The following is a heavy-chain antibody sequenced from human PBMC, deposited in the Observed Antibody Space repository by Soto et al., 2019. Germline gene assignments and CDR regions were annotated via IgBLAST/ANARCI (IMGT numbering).Heavy chain of an antibody. CDR2: VYYSGST. CDR1: GGSVSNSY. D-gene: IGHD1-26*01. V-gene: IGHV4-59*02. CDR3: ARGRSHEWELLVQYFDY. Sequence: ASETLSLTXTVSGGSVSNSYWGWIRQPPGKGLEWVAYVYYSGSTNYNPSLGSRATISVDKSKNQFSLKMTSVTGADTAVYYCARGRSHEWELLVQYFDYWGQGTLVTVSS. J-gene: IGHJ4*02.